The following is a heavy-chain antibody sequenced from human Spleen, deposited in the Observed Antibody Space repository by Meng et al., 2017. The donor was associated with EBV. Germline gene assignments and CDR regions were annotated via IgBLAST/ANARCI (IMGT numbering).Heavy chain of an antibody. J-gene: IGHJ4*02. CDR1: GGSFSGYY. CDR2: INHSGST. V-gene: IGHV4-34*01. CDR3: ARIMRFGARSLDY. D-gene: IGHD3-10*01. Sequence: QVQLQQCGAGLLKPSETLSLTCAVYGGSFSGYYWSWIRQPPGKGLEWIGEINHSGSTNYNPSLKSRVTISVDTSKNQFSLKLSSVTAADTAVYYCARIMRFGARSLDYWGQGTLVTVSS.